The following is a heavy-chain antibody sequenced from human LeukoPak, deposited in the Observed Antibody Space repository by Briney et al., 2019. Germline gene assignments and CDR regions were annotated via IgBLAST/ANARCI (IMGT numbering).Heavy chain of an antibody. V-gene: IGHV4-59*08. CDR1: GGSISSSY. Sequence: NASKTLSLTCTVSGGSISSSYWSWIRQPPGKGLEWIGYIYYTGSTNYNPSLKSRVTISVDTSKNQFSLKLSSVTAADTAVYYCARLKGYSSGWYPSYYFDYWGQGTLVTVSS. J-gene: IGHJ4*02. D-gene: IGHD6-19*01. CDR3: ARLKGYSSGWYPSYYFDY. CDR2: IYYTGST.